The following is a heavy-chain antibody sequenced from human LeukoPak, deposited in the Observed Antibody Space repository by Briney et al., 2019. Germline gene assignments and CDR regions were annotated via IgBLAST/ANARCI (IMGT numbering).Heavy chain of an antibody. CDR3: ARGIVVVPPSPYYFDY. CDR1: GYTFTSYG. V-gene: IGHV1-18*01. D-gene: IGHD2-2*01. Sequence: ASVKVSCKASGYTFTSYGISWVRQAPGQGLEWMGWISAYNGNTNYAQKLQGRVTMTTDTSTSTAYMELRSLRSEDTAVYYCARGIVVVPPSPYYFDYWGQGTLVTVSS. CDR2: ISAYNGNT. J-gene: IGHJ4*02.